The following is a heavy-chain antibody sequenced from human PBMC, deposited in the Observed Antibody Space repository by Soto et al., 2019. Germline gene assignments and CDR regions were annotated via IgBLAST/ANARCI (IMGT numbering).Heavy chain of an antibody. J-gene: IGHJ6*02. V-gene: IGHV4-30-4*01. D-gene: IGHD5-12*01. CDR1: GGSISSGYYY. Sequence: PSETLSLTFSVSGGSISSGYYYWSWIRRPPGKGLERIGNIYYSGNTYYNPSLKSRLIISIDTFKNQFSLRVGSVTAADPAVYYCATSWLYGMDVWGQGTTVTVSS. CDR2: IYYSGNT. CDR3: ATSWLYGMDV.